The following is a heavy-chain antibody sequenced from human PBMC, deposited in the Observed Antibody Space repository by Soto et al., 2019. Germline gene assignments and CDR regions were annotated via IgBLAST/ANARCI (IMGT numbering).Heavy chain of an antibody. V-gene: IGHV3-23*01. CDR1: GFTFSSYA. D-gene: IGHD3-3*01. CDR3: AKEGDYYDFWSGYGMDV. CDR2: ISGSGGST. J-gene: IGHJ6*02. Sequence: LRLSCTASGFTFSSYAMSWVRQAPVKGLEWVSAISGSGGSTYYADSVKGRFTISRDNSKNTLYLQTNSLRVEDTAVYYCAKEGDYYDFWSGYGMDVWGQGTTVTVSS.